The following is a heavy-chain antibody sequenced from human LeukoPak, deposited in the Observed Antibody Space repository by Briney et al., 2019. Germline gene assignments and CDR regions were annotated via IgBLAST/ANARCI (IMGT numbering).Heavy chain of an antibody. CDR1: GYTFTGYY. CDR3: ARVQYYYGSGSPFDY. D-gene: IGHD3-10*01. Sequence: ASVKVSCEASGYTFTGYYMHWVRQAPGQGLEWMGWINPNSGGTNYAQKFQGRVTMTRDTSISTAYMELSRLRSDDTAVYYCARVQYYYGSGSPFDYWGQGTLVTVSS. V-gene: IGHV1-2*02. J-gene: IGHJ4*02. CDR2: INPNSGGT.